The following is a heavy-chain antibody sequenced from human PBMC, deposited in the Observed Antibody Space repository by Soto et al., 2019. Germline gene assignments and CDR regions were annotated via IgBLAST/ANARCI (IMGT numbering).Heavy chain of an antibody. D-gene: IGHD3-22*01. J-gene: IGHJ6*02. CDR2: GNPNSGGT. Sequence: ASANVSCKAHGYNFTGSDIHWVRQFPGRGRDWLVWGNPNSGGTNYAQKLQGRVTMTRDTSISTAYMELSRLRSDDTAVYYCTRDKVEPTNYYDSSCYYYYYAMDVWGQGTTLTVSS. CDR1: GYNFTGSD. V-gene: IGHV1-2*02. CDR3: TRDKVEPTNYYDSSCYYYYYAMDV.